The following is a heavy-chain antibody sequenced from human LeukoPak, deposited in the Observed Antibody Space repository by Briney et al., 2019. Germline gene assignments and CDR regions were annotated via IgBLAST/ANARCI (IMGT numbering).Heavy chain of an antibody. D-gene: IGHD6-13*01. Sequence: GGSLRLSCAASGFTFSSYGMHWVRQAPGKGLEWVAFIRYDGSNKYYADSVKGRFTISRDNSKNTLYLQMNSLRAEDTAVYYCAKISSQQQLGLGYYFDYWGQGTLVTVSS. J-gene: IGHJ4*02. CDR3: AKISSQQQLGLGYYFDY. V-gene: IGHV3-30*02. CDR1: GFTFSSYG. CDR2: IRYDGSNK.